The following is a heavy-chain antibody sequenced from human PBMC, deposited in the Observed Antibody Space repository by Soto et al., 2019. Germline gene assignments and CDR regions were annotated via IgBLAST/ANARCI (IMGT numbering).Heavy chain of an antibody. V-gene: IGHV3-48*02. CDR2: ISSSSSTI. J-gene: IGHJ4*02. D-gene: IGHD3-9*01. CDR1: GFTFSSYS. Sequence: GGSLRLSCAASGFTFSSYSMNWVRQAPGKGLEWVSYISSSSSTIYYADSVKGRFTISRDNAKNSLYLQMNSLRDEDTAVYYCARDQARGYFDWLFPFDYWGQGTLVTVSS. CDR3: ARDQARGYFDWLFPFDY.